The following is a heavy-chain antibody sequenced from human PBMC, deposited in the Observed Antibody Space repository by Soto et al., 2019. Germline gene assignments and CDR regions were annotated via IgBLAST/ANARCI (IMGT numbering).Heavy chain of an antibody. D-gene: IGHD3-16*01. CDR2: VYTTGGT. CDR1: GGSISSHY. CDR3: VRDVIWGTYQKFDY. J-gene: IGHJ4*02. V-gene: IGHV4-4*07. Sequence: SETLSLTCTVSGGSISSHYWGWIRLPAGKGLEWIGRVYTTGGTDYNPSLKRRVTISIDTSKNKFSLRLSSVTAADTALYFCVRDVIWGTYQKFDYWGQGALVTVSS.